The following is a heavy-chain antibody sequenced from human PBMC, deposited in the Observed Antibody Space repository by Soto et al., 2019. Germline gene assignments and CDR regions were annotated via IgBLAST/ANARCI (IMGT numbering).Heavy chain of an antibody. CDR3: ARSPPSFRSSWAYYFDY. Sequence: EVNLVESGGDLVQPGRPLRLSCTASGFTFGDYPMNWFRQAPGKGLEWVGFIRSKAYGETTEYAASVKGRFTISRDDSKSIAYLEMNSLKTEDTAVYYCARSPPSFRSSWAYYFDYWGQGTLVTVSS. D-gene: IGHD6-13*01. CDR1: GFTFGDYP. CDR2: IRSKAYGETT. V-gene: IGHV3-49*03. J-gene: IGHJ4*02.